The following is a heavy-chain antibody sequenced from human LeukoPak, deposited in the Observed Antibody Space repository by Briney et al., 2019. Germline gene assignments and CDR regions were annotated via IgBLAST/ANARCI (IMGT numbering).Heavy chain of an antibody. CDR3: ARMGGEYSYGSNWFDP. J-gene: IGHJ5*02. V-gene: IGHV1-3*04. Sequence: ASVKVSCRASGYTFTTYAIHWVRQAPGQRLEWMGWISTYNDDRKYSPKFQGTVTITTDTSASTAYLELSSLRSEDTAVYYCARMGGEYSYGSNWFDPWGQGTLVTVSS. CDR2: ISTYNDDR. CDR1: GYTFTTYA. D-gene: IGHD5-18*01.